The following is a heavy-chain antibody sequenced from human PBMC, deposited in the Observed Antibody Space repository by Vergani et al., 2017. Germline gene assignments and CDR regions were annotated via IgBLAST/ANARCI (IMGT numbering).Heavy chain of an antibody. J-gene: IGHJ4*02. CDR2: INPSGGST. V-gene: IGHV1-46*03. CDR3: ARPHGDILPPDPRRLDY. CDR1: GYTFTDYY. Sequence: VQLVQSGAEVKKPGATVKISCKVSGYTFTDYYMHWVRQAPGQGLEWMGIINPSGGSTTYAQQFQGRLTMTRDTSTSTVYMDLSNLRSEDTAVYYCARPHGDILPPDPRRLDYWGQGTLVTVSS.